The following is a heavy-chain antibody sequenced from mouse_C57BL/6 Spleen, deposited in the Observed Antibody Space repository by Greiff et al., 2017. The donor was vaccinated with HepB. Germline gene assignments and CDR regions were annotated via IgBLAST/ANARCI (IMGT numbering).Heavy chain of an antibody. CDR3: ARGPLYGNYYFDY. D-gene: IGHD2-1*01. CDR2: INPNNGGT. V-gene: IGHV1-22*01. J-gene: IGHJ2*01. Sequence: VQLKESGPELVKPGASVKMSCKASGYTFTDYNMHWVKQSHGKSLEWIGYINPNNGGTSYNQKFKGKATLTVNKSSSTAYMELRSLTSEDSAVYYCARGPLYGNYYFDYWGQGTTLTVSS. CDR1: GYTFTDYN.